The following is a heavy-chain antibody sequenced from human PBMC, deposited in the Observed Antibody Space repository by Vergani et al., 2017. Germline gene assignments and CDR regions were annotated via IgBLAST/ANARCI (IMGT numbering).Heavy chain of an antibody. Sequence: QVQLQQWGAGLLKPSETLSLTCAVYGGSFSGYYWSWIRQPQGKGLEWIGEINHSGSTNYNPSLKSRVTISVDTSKNQFSLKLSSVTAEDTAVYYCARDPDDFWSGTDWFDPWGQGTLVTVSS. J-gene: IGHJ5*02. CDR3: ARDPDDFWSGTDWFDP. CDR2: INHSGST. CDR1: GGSFSGYY. D-gene: IGHD3-3*01. V-gene: IGHV4-34*01.